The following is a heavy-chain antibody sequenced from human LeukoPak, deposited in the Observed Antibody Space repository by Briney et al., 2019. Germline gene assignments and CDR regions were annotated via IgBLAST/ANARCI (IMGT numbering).Heavy chain of an antibody. D-gene: IGHD2-21*01. CDR2: VSASGTT. Sequence: SETLSLTCGVSGVYVGSHFWSWVRQPAGKALEWIGRVSASGTTSSNPSLNSRVTMSLDTSKNQFSLKLTSVTAAGTAVYFCARAYCGGECTAGGAFDIWGQGTMVTVSS. V-gene: IGHV4-4*07. J-gene: IGHJ3*02. CDR1: GVYVGSHF. CDR3: ARAYCGGECTAGGAFDI.